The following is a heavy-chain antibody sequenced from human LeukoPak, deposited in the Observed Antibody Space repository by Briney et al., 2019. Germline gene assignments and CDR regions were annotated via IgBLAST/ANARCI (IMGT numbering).Heavy chain of an antibody. CDR2: IYYSGST. D-gene: IGHD4-23*01. V-gene: IGHV4-39*07. CDR1: GGSISSSSYY. CDR3: ARDAQGVNDY. Sequence: SETLSLTCTVSGGSISSSSYYWGWIRQPPGKGLEWIGSIYYSGSTYYNPSLKSRVTISVDTSKNQFSLKLSSVTAADTAVYYCARDAQGVNDYWGQGTLVTVSS. J-gene: IGHJ4*02.